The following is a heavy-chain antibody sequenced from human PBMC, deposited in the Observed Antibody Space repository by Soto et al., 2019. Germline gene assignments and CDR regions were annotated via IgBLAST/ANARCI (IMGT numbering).Heavy chain of an antibody. Sequence: LRLSCAASGFTFSSYWMSWVRQAPGKGLEWVANIKQDGSEKYYVDSVKGRFTISRDNAKNSLYLQMNSLRAEDTAVYYCARSLYSGYDYYFDYWGQGTLVTVSS. J-gene: IGHJ4*02. CDR3: ARSLYSGYDYYFDY. CDR1: GFTFSSYW. CDR2: IKQDGSEK. D-gene: IGHD5-12*01. V-gene: IGHV3-7*01.